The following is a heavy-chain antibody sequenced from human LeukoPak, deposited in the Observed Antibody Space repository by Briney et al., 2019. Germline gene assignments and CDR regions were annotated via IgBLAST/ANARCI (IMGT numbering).Heavy chain of an antibody. J-gene: IGHJ3*02. D-gene: IGHD3-22*01. Sequence: ASVKVSCKASGYTFTAYSMHWVRQAPGQGLEWMGWINPNSGGTHYARKFQGRVTMTRDTSISTAYMELSRLKSDDAAVYFCARSRDSRGYPDAFDIWGQGTMVTVSS. CDR2: INPNSGGT. CDR3: ARSRDSRGYPDAFDI. V-gene: IGHV1-2*02. CDR1: GYTFTAYS.